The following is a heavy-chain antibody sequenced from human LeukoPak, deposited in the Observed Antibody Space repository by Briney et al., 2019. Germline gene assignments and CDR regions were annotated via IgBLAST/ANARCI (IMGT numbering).Heavy chain of an antibody. V-gene: IGHV1-8*03. CDR3: ASGGYDSSGYSIFDY. CDR1: GYTFTSYD. CDR2: MNPNSGNT. Sequence: GASVKVSCKASGYTFTSYDINWVRQATAQGLEWMGWMNPNSGNTGYAQKFQGRVTITRNTSISTAYMELSSLRSEDTAVYYCASGGYDSSGYSIFDYWGQGTLVTVSS. J-gene: IGHJ4*02. D-gene: IGHD3-22*01.